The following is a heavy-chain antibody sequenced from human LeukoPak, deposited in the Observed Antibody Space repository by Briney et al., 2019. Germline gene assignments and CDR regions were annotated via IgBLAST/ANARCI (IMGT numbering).Heavy chain of an antibody. CDR1: GGSISSYY. J-gene: IGHJ5*02. V-gene: IGHV4-4*07. Sequence: SETLSLTCTVSGGSISSYYWSWLRQPAGKGLEWIGRIYPSGYTNYSPSLKSRITMSVDTSKNQVSLKLASVTAPDTALYFSARDKGSYYGQVNWFDPWGPGTQVTVSS. CDR2: IYPSGYT. CDR3: ARDKGSYYGQVNWFDP. D-gene: IGHD3-10*01.